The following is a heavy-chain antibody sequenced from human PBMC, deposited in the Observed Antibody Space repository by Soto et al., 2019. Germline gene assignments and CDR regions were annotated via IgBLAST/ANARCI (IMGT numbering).Heavy chain of an antibody. CDR3: AKDGVAAPSY. CDR1: GFTLSDYA. V-gene: IGHV3-23*01. Sequence: EVQLLESGGDLVQPGGSLRLSCVASGFTLSDYAMAWVRQVPGKGLEWVSSASGEGTGTHYAESVKGRFTISRDNPKNTLYLQMDSLRVEDTALYFCAKDGVAAPSYWGQGTLVTVSS. D-gene: IGHD6-6*01. CDR2: ASGEGTGT. J-gene: IGHJ4*02.